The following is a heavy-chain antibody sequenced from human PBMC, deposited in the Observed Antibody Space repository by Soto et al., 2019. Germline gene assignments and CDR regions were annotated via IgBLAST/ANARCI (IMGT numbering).Heavy chain of an antibody. J-gene: IGHJ4*02. V-gene: IGHV1-69*01. D-gene: IGHD2-15*01. CDR2: TIPIFSVT. CDR1: GGTFGRFS. CDR3: SRNSQSCSGGSCYAY. Sequence: QVQLVQSGAEVKKPGSSVKVSCKASGGTFGRFSISWVRQAPGQGLEWMGGTIPIFSVTNYAQKYQGRLIITADDSTKAAYMELTSLRSDDTAIYYFSRNSQSCSGGSCYAYWGQGTLLTVSS.